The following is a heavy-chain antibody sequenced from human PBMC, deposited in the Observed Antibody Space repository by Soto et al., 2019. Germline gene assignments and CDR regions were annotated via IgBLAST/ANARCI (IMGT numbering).Heavy chain of an antibody. CDR1: GFTFSDYY. Sequence: GGSLRLSCAASGFTFSDYYMSWIRQAPGKGLEWVSYISSSGSTIYYADSVKGRFTISRDNAKNSLYLQMNSLRAEDTAVYYCARVLGYSGYLTYYYYMDVWGKGTTVTVSS. CDR3: ARVLGYSGYLTYYYYMDV. D-gene: IGHD5-12*01. J-gene: IGHJ6*03. CDR2: ISSSGSTI. V-gene: IGHV3-11*01.